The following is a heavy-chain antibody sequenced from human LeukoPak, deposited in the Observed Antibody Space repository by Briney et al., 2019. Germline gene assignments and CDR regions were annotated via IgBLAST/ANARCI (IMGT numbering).Heavy chain of an antibody. V-gene: IGHV4-61*01. Sequence: PSETLSLTCTVSGDSVSSGSYFWSWIRQPPGTGLEWIGYIYYSGSTDYNPSLKSRVTLSLDTSKNQFSLKLNSVTAADTAVYYCAAPSSSWYYYFDYWGQGTLVTVSS. CDR1: GDSVSSGSYF. CDR2: IYYSGST. J-gene: IGHJ4*02. D-gene: IGHD6-13*01. CDR3: AAPSSSWYYYFDY.